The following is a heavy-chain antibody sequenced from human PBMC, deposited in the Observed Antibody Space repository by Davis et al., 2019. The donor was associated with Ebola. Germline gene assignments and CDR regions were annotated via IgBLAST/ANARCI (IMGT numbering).Heavy chain of an antibody. D-gene: IGHD3-10*01. Sequence: ASVKVSCKSSGYTFSNYDIYWVRQAPGQGLEWMGWISANNGNTNYSQKFQGRVTMTTDTSTSTAYMELRSLRSDDTAVYYCARDPPPLIIMVRGRLDPWGQGTLVTVSS. CDR2: ISANNGNT. J-gene: IGHJ5*02. CDR3: ARDPPPLIIMVRGRLDP. V-gene: IGHV1-18*01. CDR1: GYTFSNYD.